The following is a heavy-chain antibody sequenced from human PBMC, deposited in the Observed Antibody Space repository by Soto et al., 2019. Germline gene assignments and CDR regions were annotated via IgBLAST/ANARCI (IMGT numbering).Heavy chain of an antibody. CDR1: GGSISSYY. D-gene: IGHD3-10*01. V-gene: IGHV4-4*07. CDR2: IDTSGTT. CDR3: ARGPRGYVYYHGMDV. J-gene: IGHJ6*02. Sequence: SETLSLTCTVSGGSISSYYCSWIRQSAGRGLEWIGRIDTSGTTNYNPSLKNRVTMSVDASKSQFSLKLSSVTAADTAVYYCARGPRGYVYYHGMDVWGQGTPVTVSS.